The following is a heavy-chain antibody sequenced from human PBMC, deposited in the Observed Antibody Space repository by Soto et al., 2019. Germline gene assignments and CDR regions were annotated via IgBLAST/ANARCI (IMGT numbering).Heavy chain of an antibody. J-gene: IGHJ5*02. CDR3: ARDPMVNWSDQGNWFDP. V-gene: IGHV1-18*04. CDR1: GYTFATYG. Sequence: QVQLLQSGGEVKKPGASVKVSCKTYGYTFATYGVAWVRQAPGQGLEWMGWISAYNGNTNYAQKFQGRVTMTTDKSTSTAYMELRSLRSDDTAVYYCARDPMVNWSDQGNWFDPWGQGTLVTVSS. D-gene: IGHD1-1*01. CDR2: ISAYNGNT.